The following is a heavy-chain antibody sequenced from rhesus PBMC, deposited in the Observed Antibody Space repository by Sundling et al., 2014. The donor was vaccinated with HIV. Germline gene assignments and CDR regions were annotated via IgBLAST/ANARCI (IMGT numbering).Heavy chain of an antibody. V-gene: IGHV2-95*01. D-gene: IGHD2-2*01. Sequence: QVTLKESGPALVKPTQTLTLTCTFSGFSISTTGTGVGWIRQPPGKALEWLASIYWNDSKYYSTSLKSRLTISKDTSKNQVVLTMTNMDPVDTATYYCSRVDCTSTSCYRFYGLDSWGQGVVVTVSS. J-gene: IGHJ6*01. CDR1: GFSISTTGTG. CDR2: IYWNDSK. CDR3: SRVDCTSTSCYRFYGLDS.